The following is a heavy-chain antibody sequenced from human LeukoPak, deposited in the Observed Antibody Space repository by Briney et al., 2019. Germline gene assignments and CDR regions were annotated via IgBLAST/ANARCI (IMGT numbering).Heavy chain of an antibody. V-gene: IGHV3-11*06. CDR3: ATNSGSPGGY. J-gene: IGHJ4*02. Sequence: SVKGRFTISRDNAKNLLYLQMNSLRAEDTAVYYCATNSGSPGGYWGQGTLVTVSS. D-gene: IGHD1-26*01.